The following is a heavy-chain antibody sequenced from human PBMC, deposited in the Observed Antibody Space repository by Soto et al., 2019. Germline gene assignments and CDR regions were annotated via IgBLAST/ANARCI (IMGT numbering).Heavy chain of an antibody. CDR3: ARYSSALADIVEIPGAFAYFDC. D-gene: IGHD2-2*01. J-gene: IGHJ4*02. CDR2: ISYDGTNK. CDR1: GFTFSSYA. Sequence: GGSLRLSCAASGFTFSSYAMHWVRQAPGKGLEWVTVISYDGTNKFYADSVRGRFTISRDNSENTLYLQMNSLRIEDTAIYYCARYSSALADIVEIPGAFAYFDCWGQGTLVTVSS. V-gene: IGHV3-30-3*01.